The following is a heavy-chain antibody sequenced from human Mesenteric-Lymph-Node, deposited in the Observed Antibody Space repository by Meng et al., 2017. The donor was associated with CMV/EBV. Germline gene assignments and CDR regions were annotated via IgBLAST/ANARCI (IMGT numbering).Heavy chain of an antibody. J-gene: IGHJ6*02. CDR3: AKDRLPYYDFWSGPTGMDV. D-gene: IGHD3-3*01. CDR1: GFTFSSYA. Sequence: GESLKISCAASGFTFSSYAMSWVRQAPGKGLEWVSVIYSGGSSTYYADSVKGRFTISRDNSKNTLYLQMNSLRAEDTAVYYCAKDRLPYYDFWSGPTGMDVWGQGTTVTVSS. V-gene: IGHV3-23*03. CDR2: IYSGGSST.